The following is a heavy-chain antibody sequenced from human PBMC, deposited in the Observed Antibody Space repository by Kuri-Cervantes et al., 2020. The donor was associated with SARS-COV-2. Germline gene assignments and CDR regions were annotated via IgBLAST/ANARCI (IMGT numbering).Heavy chain of an antibody. CDR2: IYHSGST. CDR3: ARQNWGFDWFDP. V-gene: IGHV4-38-2*01. Sequence: GSLRLSCAVSGYSISSGYYWGWIRQPPGKGLEWIGSIYHSGSTYYNPSLKSRVTISVDTSKNQFSLKLSSVTAADTAVYYCARQNWGFDWFDPWGQGTLVTVSS. CDR1: GYSISSGYY. D-gene: IGHD7-27*01. J-gene: IGHJ5*02.